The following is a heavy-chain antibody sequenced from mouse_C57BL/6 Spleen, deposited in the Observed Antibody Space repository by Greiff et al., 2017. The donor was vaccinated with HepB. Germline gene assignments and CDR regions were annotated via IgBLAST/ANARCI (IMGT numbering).Heavy chain of an antibody. CDR2: IYPRDGST. Sequence: VQLQESDAELVKPGASVKISCKVSGYTFTDHTIHWMKQRPEQGLEWIGYIYPRDGSTKYNEKFKGKATLTADKSSSTAYMQLNSLTSEDSAVYFCATAYDGSSYDWYFDVWGTGTTVTVAS. D-gene: IGHD1-1*01. CDR1: GYTFTDHT. J-gene: IGHJ1*03. CDR3: ATAYDGSSYDWYFDV. V-gene: IGHV1-78*01.